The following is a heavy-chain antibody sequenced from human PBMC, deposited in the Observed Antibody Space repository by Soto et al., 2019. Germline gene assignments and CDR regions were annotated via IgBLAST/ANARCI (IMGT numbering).Heavy chain of an antibody. J-gene: IGHJ5*01. CDR1: GFSLSTSGVG. CDR3: ARVVRYCTRTNCPNCFGS. V-gene: IGHV2-5*02. CDR2: IYWDDDK. Sequence: PTLVNPTQTLTLTCTFSGFSLSTSGVGVGWIRQPPGKALEWLALIYWDDDKRYSPSLKSRLTITKDTSKNQVVLTMTSVDPMDTATYYGARVVRYCTRTNCPNCFGSWGQGTLVTVAS. D-gene: IGHD2-2*01.